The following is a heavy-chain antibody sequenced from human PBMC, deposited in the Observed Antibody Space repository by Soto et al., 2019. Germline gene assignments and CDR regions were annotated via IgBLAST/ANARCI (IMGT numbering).Heavy chain of an antibody. J-gene: IGHJ4*02. Sequence: QVQLVQSGAEEKKPGASVKVSCKASGYTFTSYAMHWVRQAPGQRLEWMGWINAGNGNTKYSQKFQGRVTITRDTSASTAYMELSSLISEDTAVYYFARVGGWFFPDYWGQGTLVTVSS. CDR3: ARVGGWFFPDY. D-gene: IGHD2-15*01. V-gene: IGHV1-3*05. CDR1: GYTFTSYA. CDR2: INAGNGNT.